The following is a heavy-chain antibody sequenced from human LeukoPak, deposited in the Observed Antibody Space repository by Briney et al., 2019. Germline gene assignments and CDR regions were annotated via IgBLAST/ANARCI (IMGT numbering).Heavy chain of an antibody. CDR3: AREGIAAAGLLDY. Sequence: GRSVRLFCAASGFTFSSYGMDWVRQAPGKGLEWVAVIWYDGSNKYYADSVKGRFTISRDNSKNTLYLQMNSLRAEDTAVYYCAREGIAAAGLLDYWGQGTLVTVSS. CDR2: IWYDGSNK. D-gene: IGHD6-13*01. V-gene: IGHV3-33*01. CDR1: GFTFSSYG. J-gene: IGHJ4*02.